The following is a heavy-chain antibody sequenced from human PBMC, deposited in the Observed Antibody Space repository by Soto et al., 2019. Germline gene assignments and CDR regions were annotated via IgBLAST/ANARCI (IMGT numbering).Heavy chain of an antibody. D-gene: IGHD3-9*01. CDR1: GFTFSSYA. CDR3: AKSRGYDILAPPDY. V-gene: IGHV3-23*01. J-gene: IGHJ4*02. Sequence: PGGSLRLSCAASGFTFSSYAMSWVRQAPGKGLEWVSAISGSGGSTYYADSVKGRFTISRDNSKNTLYLQMNSLRAEDTAVYYCAKSRGYDILAPPDYWGQGTLVTVSS. CDR2: ISGSGGST.